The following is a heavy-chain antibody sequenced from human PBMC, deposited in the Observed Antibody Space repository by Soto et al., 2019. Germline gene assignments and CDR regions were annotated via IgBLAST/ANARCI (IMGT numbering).Heavy chain of an antibody. J-gene: IGHJ4*02. V-gene: IGHV3-49*03. CDR3: ARGVTILGVPRPLDY. D-gene: IGHD6-6*01. Sequence: GEPLRLSWTTTGFTFWGFGVSWFRQAPGEGLEWVGFIRTKPYGGTAEYAASLKGRVTISRDDSKSTTYLQVNSLRIEDTAVYYCARGVTILGVPRPLDYWGPGNLVTVSP. CDR1: GFTFWGFG. CDR2: IRTKPYGGTA.